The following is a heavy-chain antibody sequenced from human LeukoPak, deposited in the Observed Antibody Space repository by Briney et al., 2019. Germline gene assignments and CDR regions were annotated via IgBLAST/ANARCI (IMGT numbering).Heavy chain of an antibody. V-gene: IGHV1-18*01. J-gene: IGHJ3*01. Sequence: ASVKVSCKTSGYSFSTYGISRVRQAPGQGLEWMGWISAYNGNTNYAQKFQGRVTMTTDTSTSTAHLEMRSLRPDDTAVYYCARETIEAFDVWGQGTMVTVSS. CDR2: ISAYNGNT. CDR3: ARETIEAFDV. CDR1: GYSFSTYG. D-gene: IGHD4/OR15-4a*01.